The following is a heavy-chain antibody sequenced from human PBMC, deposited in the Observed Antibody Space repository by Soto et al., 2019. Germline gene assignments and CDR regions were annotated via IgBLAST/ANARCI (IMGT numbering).Heavy chain of an antibody. CDR3: ARDESFPGYDFWSGSPGGMDV. CDR2: IYYSGST. V-gene: IGHV4-59*01. D-gene: IGHD3-3*01. Sequence: SETLSLSCTVSGGSISSYYWSWIRQPPGKGLEWIGYIYYSGSTNYNPSLKSRVTISVDTSKNQFSLKLSSVTAADTAVYYCARDESFPGYDFWSGSPGGMDVWGQGTTVTVSS. CDR1: GGSISSYY. J-gene: IGHJ6*02.